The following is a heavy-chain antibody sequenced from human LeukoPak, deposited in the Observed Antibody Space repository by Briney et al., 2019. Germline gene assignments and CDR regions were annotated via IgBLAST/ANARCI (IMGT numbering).Heavy chain of an antibody. D-gene: IGHD6-19*01. V-gene: IGHV7-4-1*02. CDR3: ARARSGWASDAFDI. CDR2: INTNTGNP. CDR1: GYTFTSYA. Sequence: ASVKVSCKASGYTFTSYAMNWERQAPGQGLEWMGWINTNTGNPTYAQGFTGRFVFSLDTSVSTAYLQISSLKAEDTAVYYCARARSGWASDAFDIWGQGTMVTVSS. J-gene: IGHJ3*02.